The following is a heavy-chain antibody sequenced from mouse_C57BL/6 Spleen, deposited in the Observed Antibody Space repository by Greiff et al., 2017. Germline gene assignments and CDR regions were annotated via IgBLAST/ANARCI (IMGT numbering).Heavy chain of an antibody. J-gene: IGHJ2*01. V-gene: IGHV1-5*01. CDR3: TRRANWSGYFDY. D-gene: IGHD4-1*01. Sequence: DVKLQESGTVLARPGASVKMSCKTSGYTFTSYWMHWVKQRPGQGLEWIGAIYPGNSDTSYNQKFTGMAKLTAVTSASTAYMELSSLTNEDAAVYYCTRRANWSGYFDYWGQGTTLTVSS. CDR2: IYPGNSDT. CDR1: GYTFTSYW.